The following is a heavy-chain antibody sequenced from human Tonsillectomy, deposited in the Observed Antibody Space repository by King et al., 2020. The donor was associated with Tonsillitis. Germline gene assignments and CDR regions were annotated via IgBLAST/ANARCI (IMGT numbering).Heavy chain of an antibody. D-gene: IGHD1-14*01. CDR3: AREGGINGPPGDHSHGMDV. V-gene: IGHV3-21*06. J-gene: IGHJ6*02. CDR1: GFTFSSYS. Sequence: VQLVESGGGLVKPGGSLRLSCAASGFTFSSYSMNWVRQAPGKGLEWVSSISSGSSYIHYADSVKGRFTISRDNAKNSLYLQMNSLRAEDTAVYYCAREGGINGPPGDHSHGMDVWGQGTTVTVSS. CDR2: ISSGSSYI.